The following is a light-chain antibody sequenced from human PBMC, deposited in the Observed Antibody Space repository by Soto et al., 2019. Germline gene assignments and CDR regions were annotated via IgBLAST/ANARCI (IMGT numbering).Light chain of an antibody. CDR2: EVR. Sequence: QSVLTQPASVSGSPGQSITISCAGSNSDIGSYKYVSWFQQHPGNAPKLIISEVRDRPSGVSTRFSGSKSGNTASLTISGLQPEDEADYYCSSYTVTTTIIFGGGTKLTVL. J-gene: IGLJ2*01. CDR3: SSYTVTTTII. CDR1: NSDIGSYKY. V-gene: IGLV2-14*01.